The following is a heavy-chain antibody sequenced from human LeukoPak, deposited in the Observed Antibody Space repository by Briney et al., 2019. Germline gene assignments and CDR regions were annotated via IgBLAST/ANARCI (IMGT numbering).Heavy chain of an antibody. V-gene: IGHV3-48*04. D-gene: IGHD2-15*01. J-gene: IGHJ1*01. Sequence: GGPLRLSCAASGFTFSDYSMSWVRQAPGKGLEWISYISGSGSPIFYADSVKGRFTISRDNAKNSLYLQMNSLRAEDTAVYYCAKDLGSGCSGGSCYPNDYGDYEDTNRVAISYFQHWGQGTLVTVSS. CDR3: AKDLGSGCSGGSCYPNDYGDYEDTNRVAISYFQH. CDR2: ISGSGSPI. CDR1: GFTFSDYS.